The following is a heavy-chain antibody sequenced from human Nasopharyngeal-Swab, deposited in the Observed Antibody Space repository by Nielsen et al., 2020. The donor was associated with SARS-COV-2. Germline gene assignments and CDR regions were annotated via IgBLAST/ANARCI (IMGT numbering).Heavy chain of an antibody. Sequence: GESLKISCAPAGFTFSDYWMHWVRQAPGKGLVWVSRINPAGSTTDYEDSVRGRFTISRDNAKNILYLQMNSLTVEDSAVYFCTRAGSYRFDYWGQGTLVTVSS. J-gene: IGHJ4*02. V-gene: IGHV3-74*01. D-gene: IGHD1-26*01. CDR3: TRAGSYRFDY. CDR1: GFTFSDYW. CDR2: INPAGSTT.